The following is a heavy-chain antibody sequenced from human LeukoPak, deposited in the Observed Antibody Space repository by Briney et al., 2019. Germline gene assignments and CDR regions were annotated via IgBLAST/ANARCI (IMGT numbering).Heavy chain of an antibody. CDR1: GGSISNGDHY. CDR3: ARHYGP. V-gene: IGHV4-39*01. D-gene: IGHD3-10*01. CDR2: INHSGST. Sequence: PSETLSLTCTVSGGSISNGDHYWSWIRQHPGKGLEWIGEINHSGSTNYNPSLKSRVTISVDTSKNQFSLKLNSVTAADTAVYYCARHYGPWGQGTLVTVSS. J-gene: IGHJ5*02.